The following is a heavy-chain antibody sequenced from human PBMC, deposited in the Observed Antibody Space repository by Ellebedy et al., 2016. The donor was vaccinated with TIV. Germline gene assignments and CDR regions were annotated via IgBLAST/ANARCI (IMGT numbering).Heavy chain of an antibody. V-gene: IGHV3-48*01. J-gene: IGHJ4*02. D-gene: IGHD3-22*01. Sequence: PGGSLRLSCAASGFTFSSYSMNWVRQAPGKGLEWVSYIRNSDTIYYADSVRGRFTISSDKAKKSVYLQMNSLRVEDTGVYYCARDAMIWIFDSWGQGTLVTVSS. CDR1: GFTFSSYS. CDR2: IRNSDTI. CDR3: ARDAMIWIFDS.